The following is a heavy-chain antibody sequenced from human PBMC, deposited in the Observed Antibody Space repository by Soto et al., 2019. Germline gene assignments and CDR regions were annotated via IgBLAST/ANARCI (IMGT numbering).Heavy chain of an antibody. CDR1: GFTFKNYN. D-gene: IGHD2-2*01. V-gene: IGHV3-48*01. CDR3: ARGFCSGSSCTGTY. Sequence: TGGSLRLSCEASGFTFKNYNMNWVRQAPGKGLEWVSHISSSGTTTYYADSVRGRFTISRDNAKNSLYLQMNSLRVEDTAVYYCARGFCSGSSCTGTYWGQGTLVTVSS. CDR2: ISSSGTTT. J-gene: IGHJ4*02.